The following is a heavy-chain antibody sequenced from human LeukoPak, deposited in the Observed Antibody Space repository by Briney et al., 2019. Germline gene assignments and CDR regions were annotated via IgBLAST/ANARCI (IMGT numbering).Heavy chain of an antibody. D-gene: IGHD3-22*01. J-gene: IGHJ4*02. V-gene: IGHV3-30*02. Sequence: PGGSLRLSCAASGFTFSSYGMHWVRQAPGEGLEWVAFIRYDGSNKYYADSVKGRFTISRDNSKNTLNLQMNSLRAEDTAVYYCAKDQDYYDSPLDYWGQGTLVTVSS. CDR1: GFTFSSYG. CDR3: AKDQDYYDSPLDY. CDR2: IRYDGSNK.